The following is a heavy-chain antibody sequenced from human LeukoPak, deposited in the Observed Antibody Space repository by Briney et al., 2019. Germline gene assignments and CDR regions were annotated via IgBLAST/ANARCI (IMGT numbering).Heavy chain of an antibody. J-gene: IGHJ3*02. CDR3: AKDQYGEAFDI. D-gene: IGHD4-17*01. V-gene: IGHV3-23*01. CDR1: GLTFSSYA. CDR2: ISGSGSAT. Sequence: PAGSLTLSCAASGLTFSSYAMNWVRQAPGKGLEWVSAISGSGSATYYAASVKGRFTISRDNPKNTLYLQMNSLRAEDTAVYYCAKDQYGEAFDIWGPGTMVTVSS.